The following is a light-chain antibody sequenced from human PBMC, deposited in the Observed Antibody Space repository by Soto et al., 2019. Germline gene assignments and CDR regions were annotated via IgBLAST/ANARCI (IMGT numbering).Light chain of an antibody. CDR3: SSYTSSSPFV. CDR1: SSDVGGYNY. J-gene: IGLJ1*01. Sequence: QSALTQPAFVSGSPGQSITISCTGTSSDVGGYNYVSWYQQLPGKAPKLMIYDVSNRPSGVSNRFSGSKSGNTASLTISGLQAEDEADYYCSSYTSSSPFVFGTGTKLTVL. V-gene: IGLV2-14*01. CDR2: DVS.